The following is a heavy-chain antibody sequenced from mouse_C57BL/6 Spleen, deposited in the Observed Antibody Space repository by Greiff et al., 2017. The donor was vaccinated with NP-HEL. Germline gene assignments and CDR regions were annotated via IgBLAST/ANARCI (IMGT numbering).Heavy chain of an antibody. J-gene: IGHJ4*01. CDR1: GYTFTSYW. Sequence: QVQLQQPGAELVKPGASVKVSCKASGYTFTSYWMHWVKQRPGQGLEWIGRIHPSDSDTNYNQKFKGKATLTVDKSSSTAFIQLSSLTSEDSAVYYCAISGGLEAYYAMDYWGQGTSVTVSS. CDR2: IHPSDSDT. CDR3: AISGGLEAYYAMDY. D-gene: IGHD2-4*01. V-gene: IGHV1-74*01.